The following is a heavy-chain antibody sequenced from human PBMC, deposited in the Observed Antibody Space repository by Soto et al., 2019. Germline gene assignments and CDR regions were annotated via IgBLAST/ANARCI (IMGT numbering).Heavy chain of an antibody. D-gene: IGHD3-22*01. CDR3: ARLGGYVSVGYYYLWDS. Sequence: QLQLQESGPGLVKPSETLSLTCRVSDGSMNSDSSYWGWIRHPPVKGLEWIGVINHSGSTYHNLSFKGRVTMSVDASRNQFSLKLTSMTAADTAVYYCARLGGYVSVGYYYLWDSWGQGTLVTVSS. CDR1: DGSMNSDSSY. J-gene: IGHJ4*02. CDR2: INHSGST. V-gene: IGHV4-39*01.